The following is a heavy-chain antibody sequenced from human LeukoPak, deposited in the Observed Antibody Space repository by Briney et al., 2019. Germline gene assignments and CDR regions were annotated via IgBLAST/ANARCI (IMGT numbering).Heavy chain of an antibody. CDR3: ARVQLERLYYYYYMDV. V-gene: IGHV4-34*01. CDR1: GGSFSGYY. Sequence: SETLSLTCAVYGGSFSGYYWSWIRQPPGKGLEWIGEINHSGSTNYNPSLKSRVTISVDTSKNQFSLKLSSVTAADTAVYYCARVQLERLYYYYYMDVWGKGTTVTVSS. J-gene: IGHJ6*03. CDR2: INHSGST. D-gene: IGHD1-1*01.